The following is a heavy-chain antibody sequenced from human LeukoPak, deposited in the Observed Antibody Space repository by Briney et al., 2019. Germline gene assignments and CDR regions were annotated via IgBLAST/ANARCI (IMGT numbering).Heavy chain of an antibody. Sequence: SETLSLTYTVSGGSVSSGSYYWSWTRQPPGKGLEWIGYIYYSGSTNYNPSLKSRVTISVDTSKNQFSLKLSSVTAADTAVYYCARVTYDSSGYFRWFDPWGQGTLVTVSS. V-gene: IGHV4-61*01. D-gene: IGHD3-22*01. CDR1: GGSVSSGSYY. J-gene: IGHJ5*02. CDR3: ARVTYDSSGYFRWFDP. CDR2: IYYSGST.